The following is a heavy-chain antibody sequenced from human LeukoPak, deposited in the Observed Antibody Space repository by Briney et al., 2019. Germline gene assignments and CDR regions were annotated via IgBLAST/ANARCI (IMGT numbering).Heavy chain of an antibody. Sequence: GGSLRLSCSASGFTFSNYWMSWVRQAPGKGLEWVAHIKQDGSDKYYVDSVKGRFTISRDNAKNSLYLQMNSLRAEDTALYYCAKARGSSGDDAFDIWGQGTMVTVSS. CDR1: GFTFSNYW. D-gene: IGHD6-19*01. V-gene: IGHV3-7*03. J-gene: IGHJ3*02. CDR2: IKQDGSDK. CDR3: AKARGSSGDDAFDI.